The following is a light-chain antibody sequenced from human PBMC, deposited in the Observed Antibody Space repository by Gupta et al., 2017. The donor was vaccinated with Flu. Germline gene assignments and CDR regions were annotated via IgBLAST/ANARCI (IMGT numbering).Light chain of an antibody. CDR1: SSNIGSNT. Sequence: QSVLTQPPSASGPPGQRVTISCSGSSSNIGSNTVYWYQQLPGTAPKVLIYSNNQRPSVVPDRFSGSKSGTSASLSISGLQAEDEADYYCAVWDDILNGRVFGGGTKLTVL. V-gene: IGLV1-44*01. CDR3: AVWDDILNGRV. J-gene: IGLJ3*02. CDR2: SNN.